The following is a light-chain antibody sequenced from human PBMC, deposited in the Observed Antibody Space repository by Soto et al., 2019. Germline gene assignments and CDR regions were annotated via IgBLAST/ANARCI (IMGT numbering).Light chain of an antibody. V-gene: IGKV3-15*01. Sequence: ETVMTQSPATLSVSPGERATLSCRASQSVSSNLAWYQQKPGQAPRLLIYDASTRATGIPVRFSGSGSGTEVTLTISSLQSEDVAIFYCRQYNNWPPVTFGEGTKVEMK. CDR3: RQYNNWPPVT. CDR2: DAS. CDR1: QSVSSN. J-gene: IGKJ4*01.